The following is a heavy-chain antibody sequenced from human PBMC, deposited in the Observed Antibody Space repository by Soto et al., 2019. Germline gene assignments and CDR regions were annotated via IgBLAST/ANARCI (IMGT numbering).Heavy chain of an antibody. CDR2: INSGGST. J-gene: IGHJ6*02. Sequence: AGGSLRLSCAASGFTVSSNYMSWVRQAPGKGLEWVSVINSGGSTYYADSVKGRFTISRDNSKNTLYLQMNSLRAEDTAVYYCARHVPYCSDTSHCAYGMDVWGQGTTVTVSS. CDR1: GFTVSSNY. D-gene: IGHD2-2*01. CDR3: ARHVPYCSDTSHCAYGMDV. V-gene: IGHV3-66*04.